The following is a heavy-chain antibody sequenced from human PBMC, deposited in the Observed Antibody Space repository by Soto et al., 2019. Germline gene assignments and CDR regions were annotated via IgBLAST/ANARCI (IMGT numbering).Heavy chain of an antibody. V-gene: IGHV3-23*01. CDR1: GFTFTSFA. CDR2: ISGAGVSK. J-gene: IGHJ4*02. D-gene: IGHD5-12*01. CDR3: AKLFRGYSGYVES. Sequence: PGGSLRLSCTDSGFTFTSFAMTWVRQAPGKGLEWVSSISGAGVSKYYADSVKGRVSISRDNSKNILHLQVNNLRVEDTATYYCAKLFRGYSGYVESWGQGTLVTVSS.